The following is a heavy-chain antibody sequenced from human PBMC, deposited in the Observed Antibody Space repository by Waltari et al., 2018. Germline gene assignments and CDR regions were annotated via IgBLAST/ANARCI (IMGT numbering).Heavy chain of an antibody. Sequence: EVQLVESGGGLVKPGGSLRLSCAASGFTFSNAWMIWVRQAPGKGLEWVGRIKSKTDGGTTDYAAPVKGRFTSSRDDSKNTLYLQMNSLKTEDTAVYYCTTDGFTVADAFDIWGQGTMVTVSS. J-gene: IGHJ3*02. D-gene: IGHD4-17*01. CDR3: TTDGFTVADAFDI. V-gene: IGHV3-15*01. CDR2: IKSKTDGGTT. CDR1: GFTFSNAW.